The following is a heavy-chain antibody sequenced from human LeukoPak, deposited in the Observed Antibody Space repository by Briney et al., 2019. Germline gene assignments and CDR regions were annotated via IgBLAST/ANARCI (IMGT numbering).Heavy chain of an antibody. D-gene: IGHD2-21*02. CDR2: IRSKAYGGTT. CDR3: TRVTAILIGWFDP. J-gene: IGHJ5*02. CDR1: GFTFSSYA. Sequence: PGGSLRLSCAASGFTFSSYAMSWVRQAPGKGLEWVGFIRSKAYGGTTEYAASVKGRFTISRDDSKGIAYLQMNSLKTEDTAVYYCTRVTAILIGWFDPWGQGTLATVSS. V-gene: IGHV3-49*04.